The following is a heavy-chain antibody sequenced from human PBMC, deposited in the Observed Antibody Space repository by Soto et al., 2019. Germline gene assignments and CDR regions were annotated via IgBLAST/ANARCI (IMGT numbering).Heavy chain of an antibody. J-gene: IGHJ1*01. CDR3: ARDRVESGYPEYFQH. Sequence: PGGSLRLSCAASGFTFSSYAMHWVRQAPGKGLEYVSAISSNGGSTYYANSVKGRFTISRDNSKNTLYLQMGSLRAEDTAVYYCARDRVESGYPEYFQHWGQGTRVTVSS. D-gene: IGHD3-22*01. CDR2: ISSNGGST. V-gene: IGHV3-64*01. CDR1: GFTFSSYA.